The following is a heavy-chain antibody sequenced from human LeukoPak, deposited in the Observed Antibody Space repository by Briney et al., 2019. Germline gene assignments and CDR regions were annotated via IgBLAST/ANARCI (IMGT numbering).Heavy chain of an antibody. CDR1: GDNVSSNTAA. J-gene: IGHJ4*02. CDR3: ARDPSDDQGLDY. Sequence: SQTLSLTCAISGDNVSSNTAAWYWIRQSPSRGLEWLGRTYYRSKWYYEYAVSVRSWITINADTYKNQFSLQLNSVTPEETAVYYCARDPSDDQGLDYWGQGTLVTVSS. D-gene: IGHD3-16*01. V-gene: IGHV6-1*03. CDR2: TYYRSKWYY.